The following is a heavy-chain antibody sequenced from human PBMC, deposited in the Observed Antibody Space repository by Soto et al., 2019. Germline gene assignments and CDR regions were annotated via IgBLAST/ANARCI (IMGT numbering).Heavy chain of an antibody. CDR2: ISYDGSNK. CDR1: GFTFSSYA. CDR3: ARDGRSSSWYNGNYYYYYGMDV. Sequence: QVQLVESGGGVVQPGRSLRLSCAASGFTFSSYAMPWVRQAPGKGLEWVAVISYDGSNKYYADSVKGRFTISRDNSKNTLYLQMNSLRAEDTAVYYCARDGRSSSWYNGNYYYYYGMDVWGQGTTVTVSS. J-gene: IGHJ6*02. V-gene: IGHV3-30-3*01. D-gene: IGHD6-13*01.